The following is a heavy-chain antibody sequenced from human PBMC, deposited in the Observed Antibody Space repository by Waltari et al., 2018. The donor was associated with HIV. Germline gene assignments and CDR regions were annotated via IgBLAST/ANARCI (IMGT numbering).Heavy chain of an antibody. D-gene: IGHD4-17*01. J-gene: IGHJ6*02. V-gene: IGHV4-61*02. CDR1: GGSISSGSYY. Sequence: QVQLQESGPGLVKPSQTLSLTCTVSGGSISSGSYYWSWIRQPAGKGLEWIGRIYTSGSTNYNPSLKSRVTISVDTSKNQFSLKLSSVTAADTAVYYCARDSTTVTTGGMDVWGQGTTVTVSS. CDR3: ARDSTTVTTGGMDV. CDR2: IYTSGST.